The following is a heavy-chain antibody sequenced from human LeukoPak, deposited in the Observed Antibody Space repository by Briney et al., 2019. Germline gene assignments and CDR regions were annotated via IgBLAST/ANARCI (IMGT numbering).Heavy chain of an antibody. V-gene: IGHV4-59*01. D-gene: IGHD1-26*01. CDR1: GGSISSYY. Sequence: PSETLSLTCTVSGGSISSYYWSWIRQPPGKGLEWIGYIYYSGSTNYNPSLKSRVTISVDTSKNQFSLKLSSVTAADTAVYYCARDFGGATSGTFDYWGQGTLVTVSS. CDR2: IYYSGST. J-gene: IGHJ4*02. CDR3: ARDFGGATSGTFDY.